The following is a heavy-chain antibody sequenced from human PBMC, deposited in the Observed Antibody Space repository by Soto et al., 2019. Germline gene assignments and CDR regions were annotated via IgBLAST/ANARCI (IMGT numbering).Heavy chain of an antibody. CDR2: IYYSGST. CDR1: GGSVNNANYF. V-gene: IGHV4-31*03. J-gene: IGHJ6*02. Sequence: QVRLEESGPGLVKPSETLSLICSVSGGSVNNANYFWNWIRHHPENGLEWIGYIYYSGSTRYNPSFKPRATLSIDTSKNQFSLGLNSVTVADTAVYFCARDADYGGSRGGMDVWGRGTTVTVSS. D-gene: IGHD4-17*01. CDR3: ARDADYGGSRGGMDV.